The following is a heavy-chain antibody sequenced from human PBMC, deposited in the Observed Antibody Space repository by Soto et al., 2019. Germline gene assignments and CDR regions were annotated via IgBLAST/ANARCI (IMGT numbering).Heavy chain of an antibody. V-gene: IGHV4-59*01. Sequence: SETLSLTCTVSGGSISSYYWSWIRQPPGKGLEWIGYIYYSGSTNYNPSLKSRVTISVDTSKNQFSLKLSSVTAADTAVYYCARLSYYYDSSGYYDYYGMDVWGQGTTVTVSS. CDR1: GGSISSYY. D-gene: IGHD3-22*01. J-gene: IGHJ6*02. CDR2: IYYSGST. CDR3: ARLSYYYDSSGYYDYYGMDV.